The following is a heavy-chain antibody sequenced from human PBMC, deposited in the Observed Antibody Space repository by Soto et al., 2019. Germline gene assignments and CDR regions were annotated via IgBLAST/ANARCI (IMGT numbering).Heavy chain of an antibody. CDR3: AKDSTGSSGWSYYFYF. Sequence: PGGSLRLSCAASGFTFSSYAMSWVLQAPGKGLEWVSAISGSGGSTYYADSVKGRFTISRDNSKNTLYLQMNSLRAEDTAVYYCAKDSTGSSGWSYYFYFCGQGTLVIVSS. CDR2: ISGSGGST. CDR1: GFTFSSYA. D-gene: IGHD6-19*01. V-gene: IGHV3-23*01. J-gene: IGHJ4*02.